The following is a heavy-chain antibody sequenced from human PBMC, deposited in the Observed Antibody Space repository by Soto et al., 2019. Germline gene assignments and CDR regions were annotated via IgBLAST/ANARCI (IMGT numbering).Heavy chain of an antibody. CDR3: ARIYTNWNYVNSGTYGMDV. V-gene: IGHV2-26*01. CDR1: GFSLSTARMG. Sequence: QVTLKESGPVLVKPTETLTLTCTVSGFSLSTARMGVSWIRQPPGKALEWLAHIFSNDEKSYSTSLKSRLTISKDTSKSQVVLTMTNMDPVDTATYYCARIYTNWNYVNSGTYGMDVWGQGTTVTVSS. CDR2: IFSNDEK. J-gene: IGHJ6*02. D-gene: IGHD1-7*01.